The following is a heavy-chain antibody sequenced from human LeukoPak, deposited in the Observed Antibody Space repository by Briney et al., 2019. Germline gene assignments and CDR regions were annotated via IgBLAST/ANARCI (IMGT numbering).Heavy chain of an antibody. CDR2: IASRPAGGAT. Sequence: GGSLRLSCAASGFTFTYAWMNWVRQAPGEGLEWVGRIASRPAGGATDYADSVRGRFSISRDDSKNTLYLQMNSLRAEDTAVYYCAKADPLRYFDWLFAPYYWGQGTLVTVSS. D-gene: IGHD3-9*01. J-gene: IGHJ4*02. CDR3: AKADPLRYFDWLFAPYY. V-gene: IGHV3-15*07. CDR1: GFTFTYAW.